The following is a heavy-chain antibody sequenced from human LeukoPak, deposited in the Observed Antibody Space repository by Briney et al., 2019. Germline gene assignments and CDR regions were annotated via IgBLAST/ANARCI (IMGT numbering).Heavy chain of an antibody. V-gene: IGHV4-39*07. J-gene: IGHJ5*02. Sequence: SETLSLTCTVSGGSISSSSYYWGWIRQPPGKGLEWIGSIYYSGSTYYNPSLKSRVTISVDTSKNQFSLKLSSVTAADTAVYYCARDFQQENWFDPWGQGTLVTVSS. CDR1: GGSISSSSYY. D-gene: IGHD6-13*01. CDR2: IYYSGST. CDR3: ARDFQQENWFDP.